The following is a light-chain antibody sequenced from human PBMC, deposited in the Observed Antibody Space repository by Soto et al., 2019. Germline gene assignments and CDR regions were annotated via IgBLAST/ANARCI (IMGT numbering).Light chain of an antibody. CDR3: SSYRSSSSPYV. Sequence: QSALTQPASVSGSPGQSITISCTGTSSDVGGYNFVPWYQQYPGKAPKLMIYDVTKRPSGVSNRFSGSKSGNTASLTISGLQAEDEADYYCSSYRSSSSPYVFGTGTKVTVL. CDR2: DVT. CDR1: SSDVGGYNF. V-gene: IGLV2-14*03. J-gene: IGLJ1*01.